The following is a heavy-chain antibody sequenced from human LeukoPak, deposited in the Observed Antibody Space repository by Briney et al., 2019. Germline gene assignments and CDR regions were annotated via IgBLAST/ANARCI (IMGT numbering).Heavy chain of an antibody. Sequence: GGSLRLSCAASGFTFSSYAMSWVRQAPGKGLEWVSAISGSGGSTYYADSVKGRFTISRDNSKNTLYLQMNSLRAEDTAVYYCAKDRSSYNYDILTGYGMDVWGQGTTVTVSS. CDR2: ISGSGGST. CDR1: GFTFSSYA. CDR3: AKDRSSYNYDILTGYGMDV. V-gene: IGHV3-23*01. D-gene: IGHD3-9*01. J-gene: IGHJ6*02.